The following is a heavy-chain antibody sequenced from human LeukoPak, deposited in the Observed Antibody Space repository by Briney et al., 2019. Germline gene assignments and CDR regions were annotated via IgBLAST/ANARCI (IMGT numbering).Heavy chain of an antibody. D-gene: IGHD2-21*02. CDR1: GYTLTELS. CDR2: INPSGGST. V-gene: IGHV1-46*01. J-gene: IGHJ4*02. Sequence: GASVKVSCKVSGYTLTELSMHWVRQAPGQGLEWMGIINPSGGSTSYAQKFQGRVTMTRDTSTSTVYMELSSLRSEDTAVYYCARALVVVTAIGYYFDYWGQGTLVTVSS. CDR3: ARALVVVTAIGYYFDY.